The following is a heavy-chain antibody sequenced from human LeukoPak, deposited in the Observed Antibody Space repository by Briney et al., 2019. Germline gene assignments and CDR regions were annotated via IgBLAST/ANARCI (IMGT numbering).Heavy chain of an antibody. V-gene: IGHV4-34*01. CDR2: INHSGST. CDR1: GGSFSGYY. J-gene: IGHJ4*02. Sequence: PSETLSLTCAVYGGSFSGYYWSWIRQPPGKGLEWIGEINHSGSTNYNPSLKSRVTISVDTSKNQFSLKLSSVTAADTAVYYCARFMSGSYALYFDYWGQGTLVTVSP. D-gene: IGHD1-26*01. CDR3: ARFMSGSYALYFDY.